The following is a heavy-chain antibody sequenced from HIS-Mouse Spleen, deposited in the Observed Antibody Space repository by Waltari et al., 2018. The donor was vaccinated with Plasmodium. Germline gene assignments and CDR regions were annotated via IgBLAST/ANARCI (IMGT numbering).Heavy chain of an antibody. V-gene: IGHV4-39*07. Sequence: QLQLQESGPGLVKPSETLSLTCTVSGGSISSSSYYWGWIRQPPGKGLEWIGSIYYSGSTYYNPSLKSRVTISVDTSKNQFSLKLSSVTAADTAVYYCARFVGRDGYDYWGQGTLVTVSS. D-gene: IGHD5-12*01. CDR1: GGSISSSSYY. J-gene: IGHJ4*02. CDR3: ARFVGRDGYDY. CDR2: IYYSGST.